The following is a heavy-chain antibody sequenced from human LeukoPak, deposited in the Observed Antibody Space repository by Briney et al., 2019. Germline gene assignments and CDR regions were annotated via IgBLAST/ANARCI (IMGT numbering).Heavy chain of an antibody. V-gene: IGHV4-59*12. CDR2: IYYSGST. Sequence: SETLSLTCTVSGGSISSYYWSWVRQPPGKGLEWIGYIYYSGSTNYNPSLKSRVTISVDTSKNQFSLKLSSVTAADTAVYYCARVERIAVAGITDYWGQGTLVTVSS. D-gene: IGHD6-19*01. CDR3: ARVERIAVAGITDY. J-gene: IGHJ4*02. CDR1: GGSISSYY.